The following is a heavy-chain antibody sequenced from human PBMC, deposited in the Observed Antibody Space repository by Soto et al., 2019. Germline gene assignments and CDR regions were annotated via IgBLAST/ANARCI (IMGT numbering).Heavy chain of an antibody. CDR3: AKGQDSGSYGMDV. CDR2: ISGSGGST. V-gene: IGHV3-23*01. CDR1: GFTFSSYA. D-gene: IGHD1-26*01. Sequence: GGSLRLSCAASGFTFSSYAMSWVRQAPGKGLEWVSAISGSGGSTYYADFVKGRFTISRDNSKNTLYLQMNSLRAEDTAVYYCAKGQDSGSYGMDVWGQGTTVTVSS. J-gene: IGHJ6*02.